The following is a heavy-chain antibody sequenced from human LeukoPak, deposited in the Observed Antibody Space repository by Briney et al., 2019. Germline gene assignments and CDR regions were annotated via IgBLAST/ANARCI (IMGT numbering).Heavy chain of an antibody. J-gene: IGHJ6*02. V-gene: IGHV3-11*01. D-gene: IGHD3-10*01. Sequence: GGSLRLSCAASGFTFSDYYMSWIRQAPGKGLEWVSYISSSGSTIYYADSVKGRFTISRDNAKNSLYLQMYSLRAEDTAVYYCAKDRAMNYYYGMDVWGQGTTVTVSS. CDR3: AKDRAMNYYYGMDV. CDR1: GFTFSDYY. CDR2: ISSSGSTI.